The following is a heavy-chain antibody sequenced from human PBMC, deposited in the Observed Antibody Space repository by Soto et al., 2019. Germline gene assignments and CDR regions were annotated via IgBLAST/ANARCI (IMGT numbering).Heavy chain of an antibody. CDR2: ISYDGSNK. Sequence: QVQLVESEGSVVQPGRSLRLSCAASGFTFSSYGMHWVRQAPGKGLEWVAVISYDGSNKYYADSVKGRFTISRDNSKNTLYLQMNSLRAEDTAVYYSAKGLDVWGQGTTVTVSS. CDR3: AKGLDV. J-gene: IGHJ6*02. V-gene: IGHV3-30*18. CDR1: GFTFSSYG.